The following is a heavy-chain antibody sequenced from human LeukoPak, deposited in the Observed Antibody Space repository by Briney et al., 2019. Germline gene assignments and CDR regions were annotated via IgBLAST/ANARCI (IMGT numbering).Heavy chain of an antibody. Sequence: PGGSLRLSCAASGFTFSSYSMNWVRQAPGKGLEWVAFIRYDGGNKYYADSVKGRFTISRHNSKNTMYLQMNSLRAEDTAVYYCAKTFGTTVYYYYYMDVWGKGTTVTVSS. V-gene: IGHV3-30*02. D-gene: IGHD1-14*01. CDR2: IRYDGGNK. J-gene: IGHJ6*03. CDR3: AKTFGTTVYYYYYMDV. CDR1: GFTFSSYS.